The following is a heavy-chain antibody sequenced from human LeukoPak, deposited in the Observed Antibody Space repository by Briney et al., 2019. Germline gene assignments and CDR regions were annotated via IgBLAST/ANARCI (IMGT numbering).Heavy chain of an antibody. CDR2: ISYDGSNK. Sequence: PGGSLRLSCAASGFTFSSHAMHWVRQAPGKGLEWVSIISYDGSNKYYADSVKGRFTISRDNSKNTLYLQMNSLKTEDTAVYYCTTGTGNAYYDILTGYSPFDYWGQGTLVTVSS. CDR1: GFTFSSHA. D-gene: IGHD3-9*01. J-gene: IGHJ4*02. V-gene: IGHV3-30-3*01. CDR3: TTGTGNAYYDILTGYSPFDY.